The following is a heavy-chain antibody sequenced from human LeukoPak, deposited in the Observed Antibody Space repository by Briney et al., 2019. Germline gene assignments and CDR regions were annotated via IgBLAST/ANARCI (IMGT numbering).Heavy chain of an antibody. Sequence: GGSLRLSCTASGFTFSTYSMNWVRQAPGKGLEWVSSISSSSSYIYYADSVKGRFTISRDNAKNSLSLQMNSLRAEDTAVYYCAKNPYSSGWYLSWFDPWGQGTLVTVSS. CDR2: ISSSSSYI. V-gene: IGHV3-21*04. CDR3: AKNPYSSGWYLSWFDP. CDR1: GFTFSTYS. J-gene: IGHJ5*02. D-gene: IGHD6-19*01.